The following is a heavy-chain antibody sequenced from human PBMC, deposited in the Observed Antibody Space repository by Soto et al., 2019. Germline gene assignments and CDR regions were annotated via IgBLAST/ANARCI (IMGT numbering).Heavy chain of an antibody. CDR3: ASGDYDILTGYYNLRYFDY. J-gene: IGHJ4*02. V-gene: IGHV1-69*02. D-gene: IGHD3-9*01. CDR1: GGTFSSYT. CDR2: IIPILGIA. Sequence: SVKVSFKASGGTFSSYTISWVRQAPGQGLEWMGRIIPILGIANYAQKFQGRVTITADKSTSTAYMELSSLRSEDTAVYYCASGDYDILTGYYNLRYFDYWGQGTLVTVSS.